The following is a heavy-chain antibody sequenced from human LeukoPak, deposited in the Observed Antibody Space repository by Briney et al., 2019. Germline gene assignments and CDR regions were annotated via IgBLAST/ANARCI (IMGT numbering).Heavy chain of an antibody. V-gene: IGHV3-11*01. J-gene: IGHJ4*02. CDR3: ARYYSASSSSRFDY. D-gene: IGHD6-13*01. CDR2: ISSSGSTI. Sequence: GGSLRLSCAASGFPFSDYYMSWIRHAPGKGLEWVSYISSSGSTIKYADSVTGRFTISRDNAKNSLYLQMNSLRAEDTAVYYCARYYSASSSSRFDYWGQGTLVTVSS. CDR1: GFPFSDYY.